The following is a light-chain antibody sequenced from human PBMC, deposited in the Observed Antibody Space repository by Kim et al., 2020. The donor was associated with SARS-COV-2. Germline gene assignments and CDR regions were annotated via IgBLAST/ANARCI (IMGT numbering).Light chain of an antibody. V-gene: IGLV2-14*03. Sequence: SITISCTGTSSDVGGYNYVSWYQQHPGKAPKLMIYDVSNRPSGVSNRFSGSKSGNTASLTISGLQAEDEADYYCSSYTGGSTPPYVFGTGTKVTVL. CDR1: SSDVGGYNY. J-gene: IGLJ1*01. CDR2: DVS. CDR3: SSYTGGSTPPYV.